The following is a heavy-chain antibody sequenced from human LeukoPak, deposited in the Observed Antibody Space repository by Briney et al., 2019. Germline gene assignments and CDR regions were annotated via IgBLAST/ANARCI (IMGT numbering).Heavy chain of an antibody. J-gene: IGHJ4*02. Sequence: GGSLRLSCAASGFTFSSYAMHWVRQAPGKGLEWVAVISYDGSNKYYADSVKGRFTISRDNSKNTLYLQMNSLRAEDTAVYYCARAPGGSGGEFFDYWGQGTLVTVSS. D-gene: IGHD3-10*01. CDR2: ISYDGSNK. CDR3: ARAPGGSGGEFFDY. CDR1: GFTFSSYA. V-gene: IGHV3-30*14.